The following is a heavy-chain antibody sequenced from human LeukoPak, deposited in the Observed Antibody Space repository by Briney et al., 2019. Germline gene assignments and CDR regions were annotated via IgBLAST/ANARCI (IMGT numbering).Heavy chain of an antibody. V-gene: IGHV3-33*08. CDR1: GFTFSNYA. CDR2: IWYDGSNK. D-gene: IGHD4-17*01. CDR3: ARDLVHYGDYGGYFDY. Sequence: GGSLRLSCAASGFTFSNYALHWVRQAPGKGLEWVAVIWYDGSNKYYADSVKGRFTISRDNSKNTLYLQMNSLRAEDTAVYYCARDLVHYGDYGGYFDYWGQGALVTVSS. J-gene: IGHJ4*02.